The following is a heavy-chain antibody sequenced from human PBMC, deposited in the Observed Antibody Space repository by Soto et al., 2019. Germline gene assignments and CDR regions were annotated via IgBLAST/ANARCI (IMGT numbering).Heavy chain of an antibody. J-gene: IGHJ4*02. Sequence: QVQLVESGGGVVQPGRSLRLSCEASGFTFSSYAMEWVRQAPGKGLEWVAVIGFDGGFEEYADSVKGRFTISRDTSKNTLYLQMNSLRTEDTAVYFCARVNGGNSGANDYWGQGTLVTVSS. CDR1: GFTFSSYA. CDR3: ARVNGGNSGANDY. V-gene: IGHV3-30-3*01. D-gene: IGHD2-21*02. CDR2: IGFDGGFE.